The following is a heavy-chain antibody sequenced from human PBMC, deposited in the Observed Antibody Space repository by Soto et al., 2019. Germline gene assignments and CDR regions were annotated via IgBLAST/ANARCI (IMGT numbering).Heavy chain of an antibody. D-gene: IGHD4-17*01. Sequence: QVQLVQSGAEVKKPGSSVKVSCKASGGTFSSYTISWVRQAPGQGLEWMGRIITILGIANYAQKFQGRVTITADKATNTAYMELSSLRSEDTAVYYCASRSRWYFDLWGRGTLVTVSS. J-gene: IGHJ2*01. CDR2: IITILGIA. CDR1: GGTFSSYT. CDR3: ASRSRWYFDL. V-gene: IGHV1-69*02.